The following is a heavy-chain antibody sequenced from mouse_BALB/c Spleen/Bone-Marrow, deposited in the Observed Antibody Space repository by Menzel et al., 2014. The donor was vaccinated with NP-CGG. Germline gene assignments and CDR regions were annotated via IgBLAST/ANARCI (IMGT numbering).Heavy chain of an antibody. D-gene: IGHD2-3*01. CDR3: ARWLLPYYAMDY. CDR2: IYPRNVNT. J-gene: IGHJ4*01. CDR1: GYTFTTYY. Sequence: QVHVKQYGPELVKPGASVRMSCKASGYTFTTYYIHWVKQRPGQGLEWIGWIYPRNVNTNYNEKFRGKATLTADKSSSTAYMQLSSLTSEDSAVYFCARWLLPYYAMDYWGQGTSVTVSS. V-gene: IGHV1S56*01.